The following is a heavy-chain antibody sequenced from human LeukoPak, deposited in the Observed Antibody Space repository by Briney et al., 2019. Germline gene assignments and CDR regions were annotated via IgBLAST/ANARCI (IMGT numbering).Heavy chain of an antibody. D-gene: IGHD2-8*01. CDR1: GFTVRSDD. Sequence: GGSLRLSCAAFGFTVRSDDMNWVRQAPGKGLEWVSILDSDGSPSYADSVKGRFTISRDNSKNTLDLQMNSLRAEDTAVYYCARDWGHCSNGLCYRFDYWGQGTLVTVSS. V-gene: IGHV3-66*01. CDR3: ARDWGHCSNGLCYRFDY. J-gene: IGHJ4*02. CDR2: LDSDGSP.